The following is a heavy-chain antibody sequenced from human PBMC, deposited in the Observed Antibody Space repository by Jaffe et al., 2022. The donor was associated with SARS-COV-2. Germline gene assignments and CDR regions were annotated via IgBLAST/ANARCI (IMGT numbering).Heavy chain of an antibody. CDR1: GYTFTSYA. Sequence: QVQLVQSGAEVKKPGASVKVSCKASGYTFTSYAMHWVRQAPGQRLEWMGWINAGNGNTKYSQKFQGRVTITRDTSASTAYMELSSLRSEDTAVYYCARRAAAGRLHYYYYMDVWGKGTTVTVSS. CDR2: INAGNGNT. D-gene: IGHD6-13*01. J-gene: IGHJ6*03. V-gene: IGHV1-3*01. CDR3: ARRAAAGRLHYYYYMDV.